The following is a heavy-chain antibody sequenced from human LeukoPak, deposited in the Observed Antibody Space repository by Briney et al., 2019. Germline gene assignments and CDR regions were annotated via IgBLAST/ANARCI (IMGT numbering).Heavy chain of an antibody. Sequence: RVASVKVSCKASGYTFTGYYMHWVRQAPGQGLEWMGGIIPIFGTANYAQKFQGRVTITADKSTSTAYMELSSLRSEDTAVYYCASTFWELFGSDAFDIWGQGTMVTVSS. CDR2: IIPIFGTA. V-gene: IGHV1-69*06. J-gene: IGHJ3*02. CDR1: GYTFTGYY. CDR3: ASTFWELFGSDAFDI. D-gene: IGHD1-26*01.